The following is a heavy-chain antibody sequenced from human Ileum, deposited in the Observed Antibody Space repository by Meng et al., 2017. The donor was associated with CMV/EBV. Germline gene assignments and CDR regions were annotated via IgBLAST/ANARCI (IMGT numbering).Heavy chain of an antibody. V-gene: IGHV4-34*01. J-gene: IGHJ1*01. D-gene: IGHD1-26*01. CDR2: INHSGNT. Sequence: CAVYGGSFSGSYWSWIRQPPGKGLEWIGEINHSGNTNYNPSLKSRVTISVDTSKNQFSLKLSSMTAADTAVYYCARGVVGATGYFQHWGQGTLVTVSS. CDR3: ARGVVGATGYFQH. CDR1: GGSFSGSY.